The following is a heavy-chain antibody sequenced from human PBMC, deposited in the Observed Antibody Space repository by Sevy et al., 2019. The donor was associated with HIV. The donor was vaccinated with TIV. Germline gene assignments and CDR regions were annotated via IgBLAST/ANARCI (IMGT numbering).Heavy chain of an antibody. Sequence: GGSLRLSCAASGFTFSSYAMHWVRQAPGKGLEWVAVISYDGSNKYYADSVKGRFTISRDNSKNTLYLQMNSLRAEDTALYYCAKDTSRVVAGTGYFDYWGQGTLVTVSS. D-gene: IGHD6-19*01. J-gene: IGHJ4*02. CDR3: AKDTSRVVAGTGYFDY. V-gene: IGHV3-30*04. CDR2: ISYDGSNK. CDR1: GFTFSSYA.